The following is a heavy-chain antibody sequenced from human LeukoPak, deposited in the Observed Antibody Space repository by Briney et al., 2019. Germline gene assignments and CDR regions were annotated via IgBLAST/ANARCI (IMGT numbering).Heavy chain of an antibody. CDR1: GYAFTGYY. CDR3: ARESVEYYYDSSGPPLEY. J-gene: IGHJ4*02. CDR2: INPNSGGT. Sequence: GASVKVSCKASGYAFTGYYMHWARQAPGQGLEWMGWINPNSGGTNYAQKFQGRVTMTRDTSISTAYMELSRLRSDDTAVYYCARESVEYYYDSSGPPLEYWGQGTLVTVSS. D-gene: IGHD3-22*01. V-gene: IGHV1-2*02.